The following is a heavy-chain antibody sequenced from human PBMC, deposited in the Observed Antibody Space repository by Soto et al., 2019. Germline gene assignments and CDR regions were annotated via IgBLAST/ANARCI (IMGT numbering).Heavy chain of an antibody. J-gene: IGHJ6*03. Sequence: QLQLQESGPGLVKPSETLSLTCTVSGGSISSSSYYWGWIRQPPGKGLEWIGSIYYSGSTYYNPSLKSRVTISVDTSKNQFSLKLSSVTAADTAVYYCARHRAYSSGWYERNYYYYYYMDVWGKGTTVTVSS. D-gene: IGHD6-19*01. CDR1: GGSISSSSYY. V-gene: IGHV4-39*01. CDR2: IYYSGST. CDR3: ARHRAYSSGWYERNYYYYYYMDV.